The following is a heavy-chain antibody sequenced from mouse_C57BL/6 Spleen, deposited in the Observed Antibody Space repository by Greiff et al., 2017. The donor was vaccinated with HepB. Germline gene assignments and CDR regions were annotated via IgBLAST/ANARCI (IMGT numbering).Heavy chain of an antibody. CDR3: ARGTTVVAKDFFAY. J-gene: IGHJ3*01. V-gene: IGHV1-53*01. Sequence: QVQLKQPGTELVKPGASVKLSCKASGYTFTSYWMHWVKQRPGQGLEWIGNINPSNGGTNYNEKFKSKATLTVDKSASTAYMQLSSRTSEDSAVYYCARGTTVVAKDFFAYWGQGTLVTVSA. D-gene: IGHD1-1*01. CDR1: GYTFTSYW. CDR2: INPSNGGT.